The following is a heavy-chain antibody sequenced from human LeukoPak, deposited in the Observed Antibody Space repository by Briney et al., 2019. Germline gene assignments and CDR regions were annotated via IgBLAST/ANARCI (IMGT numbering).Heavy chain of an antibody. Sequence: PGGSLRLSCVASGFTFGKYWMSWVRQAPGKGLEWVANIKLDGSEKNYVDSVKGRFTISRDNTENSLYLQMYSLRVEDTAVFYCARDQYDTWSRRGNFDSWGQGTLVIVSS. CDR1: GFTFGKYW. CDR2: IKLDGSEK. CDR3: ARDQYDTWSRRGNFDS. V-gene: IGHV3-7*03. D-gene: IGHD3-3*01. J-gene: IGHJ4*02.